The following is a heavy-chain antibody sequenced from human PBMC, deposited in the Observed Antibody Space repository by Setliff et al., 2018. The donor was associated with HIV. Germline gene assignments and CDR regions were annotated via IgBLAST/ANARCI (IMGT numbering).Heavy chain of an antibody. V-gene: IGHV1-69*13. CDR1: GYSFTSFG. D-gene: IGHD6-6*01. CDR2: IIPVFGPP. J-gene: IGHJ4*02. Sequence: ASVKVSCKASGYSFTSFGISWVRQAPGQGLEWVGWIIPVFGPPNYAEKFQRRLTITADESTNTAYMELIGLKSEDTAVYYCARDPTGGAARFDYWGQGTLVTVSS. CDR3: ARDPTGGAARFDY.